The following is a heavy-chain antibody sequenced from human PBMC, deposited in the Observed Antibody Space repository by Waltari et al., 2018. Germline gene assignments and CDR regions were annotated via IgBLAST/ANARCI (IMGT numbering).Heavy chain of an antibody. CDR1: GGSFSSYA. J-gene: IGHJ6*03. CDR3: ATSPNPRLFISRVGSYYYMDV. V-gene: IGHV1-69*05. Sequence: QVQLVQSGAEVKKPGSSVKVSCKASGGSFSSYAISWVRQAHGQGLEWMGGIIPIFSTANYAQKFQCRVTITTDESTSTAYMELSSLRSDDTAVYYCATSPNPRLFISRVGSYYYMDVWGKGTTVTVSS. CDR2: IIPIFSTA. D-gene: IGHD3-9*01.